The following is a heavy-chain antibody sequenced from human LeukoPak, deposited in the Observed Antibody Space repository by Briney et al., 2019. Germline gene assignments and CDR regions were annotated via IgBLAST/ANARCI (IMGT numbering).Heavy chain of an antibody. Sequence: SETLSLTCTVSGGSLDSGNYFWNWIRQPAGKGPEWIGRVNSSGTTNYNPSLTSRVTISVDKSRNEFSLKVTSVTAADTAVYYCARDPLGYNWFDLWGQGTLVTVSS. CDR3: ARDPLGYNWFDL. CDR1: GGSLDSGNYF. J-gene: IGHJ5*02. V-gene: IGHV4-61*02. D-gene: IGHD7-27*01. CDR2: VNSSGTT.